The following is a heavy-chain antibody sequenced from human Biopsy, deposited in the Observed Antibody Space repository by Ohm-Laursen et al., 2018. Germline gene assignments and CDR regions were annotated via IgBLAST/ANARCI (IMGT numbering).Heavy chain of an antibody. V-gene: IGHV4-59*12. D-gene: IGHD5-24*01. Sequence: SETLSLTCTVSGGSLSSYYWSWIRQPPGKALEWIGYIYFTGRTSYNPSLKSRVTMSVDTSKKQFSLRLSSVTAADTAVYYCASAGYNPDWNFDLWGRGTRVTVSS. J-gene: IGHJ2*01. CDR2: IYFTGRT. CDR3: ASAGYNPDWNFDL. CDR1: GGSLSSYY.